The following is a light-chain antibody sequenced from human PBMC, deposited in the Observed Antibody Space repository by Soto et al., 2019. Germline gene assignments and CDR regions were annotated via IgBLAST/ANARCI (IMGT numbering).Light chain of an antibody. J-gene: IGKJ2*01. CDR1: QSVLYSSNNKNY. Sequence: DIVMTQSPDSLAVYLGEMATINCKSSQSVLYSSNNKNYLAWYQQKPGQPPKLLIYCASTRESGVPDRFSGSGSGTDFTLTISSLQAEDVAVYYCQQYYSTPYTFGQGTKLEIK. V-gene: IGKV4-1*01. CDR3: QQYYSTPYT. CDR2: CAS.